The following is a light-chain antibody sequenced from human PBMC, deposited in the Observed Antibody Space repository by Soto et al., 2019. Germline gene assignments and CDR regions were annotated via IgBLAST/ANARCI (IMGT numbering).Light chain of an antibody. CDR1: ISDVGGYNY. Sequence: QSLLTQPASLSGSPGRSITISCTGTISDVGGYNYVSWYQQHPGKAPKLMIYEVSNRPSGVSNRFSGSKSGNTASLTISGLQAEDEADYYCSSYTSSRIVVFGGGTQLTVL. CDR3: SSYTSSRIVV. V-gene: IGLV2-14*01. CDR2: EVS. J-gene: IGLJ2*01.